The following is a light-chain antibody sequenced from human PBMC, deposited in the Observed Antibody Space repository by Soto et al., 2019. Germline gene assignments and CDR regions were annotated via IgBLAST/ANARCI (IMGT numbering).Light chain of an antibody. CDR2: SNN. V-gene: IGLV1-44*01. Sequence: QSVLTQPPSASGTPGQSVTISCSGSSSNIGSNTVNWYQQLPGTAPKLLIYSNNQRPSGVPDRLSGSKSGTSASLAISGLQSEDEDDYYCAAWDDSLNGVYVFGTGTKLTVL. CDR1: SSNIGSNT. CDR3: AAWDDSLNGVYV. J-gene: IGLJ1*01.